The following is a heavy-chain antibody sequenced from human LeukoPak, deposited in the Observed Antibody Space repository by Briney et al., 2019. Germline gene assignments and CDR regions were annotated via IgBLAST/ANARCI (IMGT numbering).Heavy chain of an antibody. D-gene: IGHD2-2*01. CDR2: ISGSGGST. CDR3: AKVPDIVVVPNQYYFDY. J-gene: IGHJ4*02. V-gene: IGHV3-23*01. CDR1: GFTFSSYG. Sequence: GGSLRLSCAASGFTFSSYGMSWVRQAPGKGLEWVSAISGSGGSTYYADSVKGRFTISRDNSKNTLYLQMNSLRAEDTAVYYCAKVPDIVVVPNQYYFDYWGQGTLVTVSS.